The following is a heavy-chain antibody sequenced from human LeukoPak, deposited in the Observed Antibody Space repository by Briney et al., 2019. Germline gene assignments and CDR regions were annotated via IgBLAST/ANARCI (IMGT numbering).Heavy chain of an antibody. Sequence: ASVKVSCKASGYTFTSYGISWVRQAPGQGLEWMGWISAYNGNTNYAQKLQGRVTMTTDTSTSTAYMELRSLRSDDTAVYYCARVARGYCSSTSCYLAPPHAFDIWGQGTMVTVSS. D-gene: IGHD2-2*01. J-gene: IGHJ3*02. CDR2: ISAYNGNT. CDR1: GYTFTSYG. V-gene: IGHV1-18*01. CDR3: ARVARGYCSSTSCYLAPPHAFDI.